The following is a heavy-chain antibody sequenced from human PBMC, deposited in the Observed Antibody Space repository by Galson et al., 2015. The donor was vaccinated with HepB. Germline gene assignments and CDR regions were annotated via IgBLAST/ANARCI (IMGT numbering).Heavy chain of an antibody. CDR3: ARGRQDAWELLAL. Sequence: TLSLTCTVSGGSISISNYYWSWIRQPPGKGLEWIGYIYYSGSTTYNPSLKSRVSISLDNSKNLFSLTLTSVSAADTAVYYCARGRQDAWELLALWGQGTMVTVSS. D-gene: IGHD4-23*01. J-gene: IGHJ3*01. V-gene: IGHV4-61*05. CDR1: GGSISISNYY. CDR2: IYYSGST.